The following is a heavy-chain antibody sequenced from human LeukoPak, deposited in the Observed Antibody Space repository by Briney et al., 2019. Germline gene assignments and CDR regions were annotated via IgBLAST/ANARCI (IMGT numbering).Heavy chain of an antibody. CDR1: GFTFRSYG. D-gene: IGHD3-22*01. CDR2: ISSNGGRT. Sequence: GGSLRLSCAASGFTFRSYGMHWVRQAPGKGLEYVSAISSNGGRTYYANSVKGRFTISRDNSRNTLYLQMGSLRAEDMAVYYCATYYYDSGGFHFHHWGQGTLVTVSS. V-gene: IGHV3-64*01. J-gene: IGHJ1*01. CDR3: ATYYYDSGGFHFHH.